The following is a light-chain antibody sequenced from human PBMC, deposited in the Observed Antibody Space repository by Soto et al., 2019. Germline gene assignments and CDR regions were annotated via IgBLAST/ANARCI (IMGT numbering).Light chain of an antibody. CDR1: SSDVGAYNY. CDR2: DVT. CDR3: SSYISSRTYV. V-gene: IGLV2-14*03. Sequence: QSALTQPASVSGSPGQSITVSCTGSSSDVGAYNYVSLYQQHPGKAPKLIIYDVTNRPSGISIRFSGAKSGNTASLTISGLQAEDEADYYCSSYISSRTYVFGTGTKLTVL. J-gene: IGLJ1*01.